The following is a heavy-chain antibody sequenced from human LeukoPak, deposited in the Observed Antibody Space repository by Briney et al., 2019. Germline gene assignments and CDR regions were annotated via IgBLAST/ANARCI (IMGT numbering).Heavy chain of an antibody. V-gene: IGHV5-51*01. D-gene: IGHD3-10*01. Sequence: GESLKISCKGSGYSFTSYWIGWVRQMPGKGLEWMGIIYPDDSDTRYSPSFQGQVTISADKSISTAYLQWSSLKASDTAMYYCARRVYYGSGNKYYFDYRGQGTLVTVSS. CDR1: GYSFTSYW. CDR2: IYPDDSDT. CDR3: ARRVYYGSGNKYYFDY. J-gene: IGHJ4*02.